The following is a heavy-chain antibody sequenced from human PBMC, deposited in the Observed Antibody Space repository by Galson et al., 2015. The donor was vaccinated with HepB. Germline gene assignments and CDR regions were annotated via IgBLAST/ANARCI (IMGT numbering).Heavy chain of an antibody. CDR3: ATTYPYDSSGYYYENID. Sequence: SVKVSCKVSGYTLTELSMHWVRQAPGKGLEWMGGFDPEDGETIYAQKFQGRVTMTEDTSTDTAYMELSSLRSEDTAVYYCATTYPYDSSGYYYENIDWGQGTLVTVSS. J-gene: IGHJ4*02. V-gene: IGHV1-24*01. D-gene: IGHD3-22*01. CDR2: FDPEDGET. CDR1: GYTLTELS.